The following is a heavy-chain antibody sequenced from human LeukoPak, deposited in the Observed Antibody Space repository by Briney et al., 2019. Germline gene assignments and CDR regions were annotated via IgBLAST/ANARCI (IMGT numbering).Heavy chain of an antibody. CDR1: GGSFSGYY. CDR2: IYYSGST. Sequence: SETLSLTCAVYGGSFSGYYWSWIRQPPGKVLEWIGSIYYSGSTYYNPSLKSRVTISVDTSKNQFSLKLSSVTAADTAVYYCARQVVVVAHNWFDPWGQGTLVTVSS. CDR3: ARQVVVVAHNWFDP. V-gene: IGHV4-34*01. J-gene: IGHJ5*02. D-gene: IGHD2-15*01.